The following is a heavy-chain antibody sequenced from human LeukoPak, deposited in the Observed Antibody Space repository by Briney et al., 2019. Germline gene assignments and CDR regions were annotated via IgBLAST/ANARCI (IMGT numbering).Heavy chain of an antibody. D-gene: IGHD1-26*01. CDR1: GYTFTDYY. V-gene: IGHV1-2*02. J-gene: IGHJ5*02. CDR2: INPNSGGT. Sequence: ASVKVSCKASGYTFTDYYFHWVRQAPEQGLEWMGWINPNSGGTVYAQNFQGRVTMTRDTSISIVYMELSSLRSDDTAVYYCASSGSSIQFDPWGQGTLVTVSS. CDR3: ASSGSSIQFDP.